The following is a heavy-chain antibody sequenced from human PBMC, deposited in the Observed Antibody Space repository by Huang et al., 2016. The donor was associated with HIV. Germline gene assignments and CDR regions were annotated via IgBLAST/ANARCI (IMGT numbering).Heavy chain of an antibody. D-gene: IGHD1-1*01. Sequence: HVQLQESGPGLMKPSETLSLTCTVSGGSINSYYWSWIRQPAWKGPEWSGRMYTNGTTIYNPSLRRRVTLSVDTAKNYFSLKLKSVTAADTAVYYCARDGARRLFDYWGQGAPVTVSS. CDR2: MYTNGTT. CDR3: ARDGARRLFDY. CDR1: GGSINSYY. V-gene: IGHV4-4*07. J-gene: IGHJ4*02.